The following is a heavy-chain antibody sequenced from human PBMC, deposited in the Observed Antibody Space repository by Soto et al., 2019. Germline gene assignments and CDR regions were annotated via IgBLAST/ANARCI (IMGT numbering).Heavy chain of an antibody. CDR3: ARHGGDIVATIFLYDRFDP. Sequence: SETLSLTCTVSGGSISSYYWSWIRQPPGKGLEWIGYIYYSGSTDYNPSLKSRVTISVDTSKNQFSLKLSSVTAADTAVYYCARHGGDIVATIFLYDRFDPWGQRTLVTVSS. CDR2: IYYSGST. V-gene: IGHV4-59*08. D-gene: IGHD5-12*01. CDR1: GGSISSYY. J-gene: IGHJ5*02.